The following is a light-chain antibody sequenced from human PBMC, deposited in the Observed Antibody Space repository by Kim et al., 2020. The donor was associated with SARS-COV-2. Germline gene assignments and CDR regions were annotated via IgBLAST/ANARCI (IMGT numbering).Light chain of an antibody. CDR2: DKD. CDR1: SLSTYY. Sequence: GQTVRITCQGDSLSTYYASWYQQKPGQAPLLVIFDKDNRAPGIPDRFSGSSSGNTASLTITGAQAEDEADYYCNSRDSSGDLFVFGTGTKVTVL. J-gene: IGLJ1*01. V-gene: IGLV3-19*01. CDR3: NSRDSSGDLFV.